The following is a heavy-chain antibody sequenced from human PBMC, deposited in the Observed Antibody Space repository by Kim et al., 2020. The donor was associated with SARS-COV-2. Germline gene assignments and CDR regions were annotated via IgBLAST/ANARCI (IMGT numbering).Heavy chain of an antibody. CDR1: GGSFSGYY. V-gene: IGHV4-34*01. J-gene: IGHJ6*02. CDR3: ARDSPYDSSGYGLRGYYYGMDV. CDR2: INHSGST. Sequence: SETLSLTCAVYGGSFSGYYWSWIRQPPGKGLEWIGEINHSGSTNYNPSLKSRVTISVDTSKNQFSLKLSSVTAADTAVYYCARDSPYDSSGYGLRGYYYGMDVWGQGTTVTVSS. D-gene: IGHD3-22*01.